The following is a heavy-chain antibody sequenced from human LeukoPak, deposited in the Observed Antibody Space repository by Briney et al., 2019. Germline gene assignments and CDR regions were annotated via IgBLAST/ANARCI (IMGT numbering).Heavy chain of an antibody. CDR1: GFTFSSYS. CDR2: ISSSSSSYI. CDR3: AREQKHYYYYYYMDV. Sequence: GGSLRLSCAASGFTFSSYSMNWVRQAPGKGLEWVSSISSSSSSYIYYADSVKGRFTISRDNAKNSLYLQMNSLRAEDTAVYYCAREQKHYYYYYYMDVWGKGTTVTVSS. V-gene: IGHV3-21*01. J-gene: IGHJ6*03.